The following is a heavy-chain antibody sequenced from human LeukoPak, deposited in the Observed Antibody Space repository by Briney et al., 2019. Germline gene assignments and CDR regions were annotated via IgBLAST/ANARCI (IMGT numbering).Heavy chain of an antibody. V-gene: IGHV1-8*03. J-gene: IGHJ4*02. CDR1: GYTFTSYD. Sequence: ASVKVSCKASGYTFTSYDINWVRQATGQGLEWMGRMNPNSGNTGYAQKFQGRVTITRNTSISTAYMELSSLRSEDTAVYYCARLEISSTSFFDYWGQGTLVTVSS. D-gene: IGHD2-2*01. CDR3: ARLEISSTSFFDY. CDR2: MNPNSGNT.